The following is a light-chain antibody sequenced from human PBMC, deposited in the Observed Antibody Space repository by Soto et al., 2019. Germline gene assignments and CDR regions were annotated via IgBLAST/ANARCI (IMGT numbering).Light chain of an antibody. Sequence: DIQMTQSPSTLSASVGDRVTITCRATQSVSSWLAWYQQKPGKAPNLLIYDVSSLESGVPSRFSGSGSGTDFTLTISSLQPDDAATYYCQQYKDFSTWTFGPGTKVDIK. CDR1: QSVSSW. CDR3: QQYKDFSTWT. CDR2: DVS. V-gene: IGKV1-5*01. J-gene: IGKJ1*01.